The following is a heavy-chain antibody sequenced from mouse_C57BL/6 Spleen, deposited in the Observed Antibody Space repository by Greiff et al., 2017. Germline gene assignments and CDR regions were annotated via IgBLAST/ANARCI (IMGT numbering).Heavy chain of an antibody. J-gene: IGHJ4*01. CDR3: ARVYDYDEGYAMDY. CDR1: GFTFSSYA. D-gene: IGHD2-4*01. V-gene: IGHV5-4*03. Sequence: EVKLVESGGGLVKPGGSLKLSCAASGFTFSSYAMSWVRQTPEKRLEWVATISDGGSYTYYPGNVKGRFTISRDNAKNNLYLQMSHLKSEDTAMYYCARVYDYDEGYAMDYWGQGTSVTVSS. CDR2: ISDGGSYT.